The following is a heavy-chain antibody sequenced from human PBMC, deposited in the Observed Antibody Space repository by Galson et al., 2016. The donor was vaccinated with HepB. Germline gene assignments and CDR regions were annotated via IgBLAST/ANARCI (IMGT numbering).Heavy chain of an antibody. CDR1: GGSISSGGYY. J-gene: IGHJ5*02. V-gene: IGHV4-31*03. Sequence: TLSLTCTVSGGSISSGGYYWSWIRQHPGKGLEWIAYIYYSGSTYYNPSLKSRVTISVDTSKNQFSLKLSSVTAADTAVYYCARVEREDWFDPWGQGTLVTVSS. CDR2: IYYSGST. CDR3: ARVEREDWFDP. D-gene: IGHD1-26*01.